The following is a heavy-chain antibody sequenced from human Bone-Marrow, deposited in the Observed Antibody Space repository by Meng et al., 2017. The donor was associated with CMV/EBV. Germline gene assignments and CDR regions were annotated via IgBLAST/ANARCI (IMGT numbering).Heavy chain of an antibody. CDR1: GYTFTGYY. Sequence: ASVKVSCKASGYTFTGYYMHWVRQAPGQGLEWMGWINPNSGGTNYAQKFQGRVTMTRDTSISTAYMELSRLRSDDTAVYHCARKGYCSSTSCYYGMDVWGQGTTVTVSS. D-gene: IGHD2-2*01. J-gene: IGHJ6*02. CDR2: INPNSGGT. CDR3: ARKGYCSSTSCYYGMDV. V-gene: IGHV1-2*02.